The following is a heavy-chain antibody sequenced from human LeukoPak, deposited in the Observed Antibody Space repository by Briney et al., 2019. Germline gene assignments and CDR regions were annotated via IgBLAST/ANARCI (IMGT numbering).Heavy chain of an antibody. D-gene: IGHD5-18*01. CDR2: IIPIFGTA. Sequence: SVKVSCKASVGTFSSYAISWVRQAPGQGLEWMGGIIPIFGTANYAQKFQGRVTITADESTSTAYMELSSLRSEDTAVYYCARDRYSYGHSGSNWFDPWGQGTLVTVSS. J-gene: IGHJ5*02. CDR3: ARDRYSYGHSGSNWFDP. CDR1: VGTFSSYA. V-gene: IGHV1-69*13.